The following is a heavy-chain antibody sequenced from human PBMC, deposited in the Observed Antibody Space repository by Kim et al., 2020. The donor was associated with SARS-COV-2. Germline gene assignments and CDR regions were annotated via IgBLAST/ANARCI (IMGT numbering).Heavy chain of an antibody. CDR1: GGSFSGYY. J-gene: IGHJ5*02. D-gene: IGHD1-26*01. CDR2: INHSGST. CDR3: ARRESNWFDP. V-gene: IGHV4-34*01. Sequence: SETLSLTCAVYGGSFSGYYWSWIRQPPGKGLEWIGEINHSGSTNYNPSLKSRVTISVDTSKNQFSLKLSSVTAADTAVYYCARRESNWFDPWGQGTLVTV.